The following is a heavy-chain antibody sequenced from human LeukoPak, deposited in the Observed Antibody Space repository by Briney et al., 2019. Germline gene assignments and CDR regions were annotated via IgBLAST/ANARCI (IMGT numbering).Heavy chain of an antibody. CDR2: INHSGST. V-gene: IGHV4-34*01. CDR1: GGSLSGYY. J-gene: IGHJ5*02. D-gene: IGHD3-10*01. Sequence: SETLSLTCAVYGGSLSGYYWSWIRQPPGKGLEWIGEINHSGSTNYNPSLKSRVTISVDTSKNQFSLKLSSVTAADTAVYYCARGGYVLLWFGAEDWFDPWGQGTLVTVSP. CDR3: ARGGYVLLWFGAEDWFDP.